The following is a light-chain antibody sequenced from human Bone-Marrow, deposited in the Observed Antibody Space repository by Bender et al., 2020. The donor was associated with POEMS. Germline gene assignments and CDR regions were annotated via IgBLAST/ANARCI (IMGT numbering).Light chain of an antibody. CDR2: EVN. CDR1: SGDIETYNL. J-gene: IGLJ1*01. CDR3: CSYAGVSTYYV. Sequence: HSALTQPASVSGSPGQSITISCTGTSGDIETYNLVSWYQQYPGKAPKFIIYEVNKRPSGVPDRFSGSKSGNTASLTVSGLQAEDEADYFCCSYAGVSTYYVFGTGTKVTVL. V-gene: IGLV2-23*02.